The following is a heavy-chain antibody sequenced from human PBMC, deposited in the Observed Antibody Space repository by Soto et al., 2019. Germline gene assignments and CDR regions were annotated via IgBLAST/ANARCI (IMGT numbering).Heavy chain of an antibody. CDR1: GYNLNDYY. J-gene: IGHJ6*02. CDR3: AKGEYTFLRVAAGAPTHLDI. CDR2: INPNHGGT. D-gene: IGHD2-15*01. Sequence: ASVKVSCKASGYNLNDYYIHWVRQAPGQGPEWMGWINPNHGGTSYAQKFQDWVTMTSDSSISTVYMELRRLTSDGTASYFCAKGEYTFLRVAAGAPTHLDIGGQGTALTISS. V-gene: IGHV1-2*04.